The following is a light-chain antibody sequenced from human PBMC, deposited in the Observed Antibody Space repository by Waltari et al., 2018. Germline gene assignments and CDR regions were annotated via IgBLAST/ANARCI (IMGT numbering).Light chain of an antibody. CDR1: TTAVGGYNY. J-gene: IGLJ2*01. CDR3: CSFAGTYTVI. CDR2: DVS. Sequence: QSALTQPRPVSGSPGQSVPLSCTGTTTAVGGYNYVSWYQQHPGKVPKLMIYDVSKRPSGVPDRFSGSKSDNTASLTISGLQAEDEADYYCCSFAGTYTVIFGGGTKLTVL. V-gene: IGLV2-11*01.